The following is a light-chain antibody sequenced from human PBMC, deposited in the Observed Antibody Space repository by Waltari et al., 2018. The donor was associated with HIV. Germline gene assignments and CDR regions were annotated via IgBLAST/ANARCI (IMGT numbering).Light chain of an antibody. CDR1: SSNIGSKY. J-gene: IGLJ2*01. V-gene: IGLV1-47*01. CDR3: AAWDDSLSGVV. CDR2: RNN. Sequence: QSVLTQPPSASGTPGQRVTISCSGSSSNIGSKYVYWYQKLPGTAPKLLLYRNNTRPSGVPDRFSCSKSGTSASLAIIGLRSEDEAEYYCAAWDDSLSGVVFGGGTKLTVL.